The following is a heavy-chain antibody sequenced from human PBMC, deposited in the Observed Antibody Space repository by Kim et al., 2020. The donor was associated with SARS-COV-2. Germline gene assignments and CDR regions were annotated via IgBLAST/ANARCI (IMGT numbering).Heavy chain of an antibody. V-gene: IGHV3-11*05. D-gene: IGHD3-3*01. J-gene: IGHJ4*02. CDR3: ARAGFGVFIIDFDY. CDR2: ISSSSSST. CDR1: GFTFSNYD. Sequence: GGSLRLSCAASGFTFSNYDMSWIRQAPGKGLEWVSYISSSSSSTNYADSVKGRFTISRDNAKNSLFLQMNSLRAEDTAVYYCARAGFGVFIIDFDYWGQGTLVTVSS.